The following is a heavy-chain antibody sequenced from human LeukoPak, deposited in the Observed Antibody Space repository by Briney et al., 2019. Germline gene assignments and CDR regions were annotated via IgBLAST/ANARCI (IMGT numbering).Heavy chain of an antibody. J-gene: IGHJ3*02. D-gene: IGHD2-15*01. CDR2: IKQDGSEK. CDR3: ARGIDLDAFDI. CDR1: GFTFSSYW. Sequence: GSLRLSCADSGFTFSSYWMNWVRQAPGKGLEWVANIKQDGSEKYYVDSVKGRFTISRDNAKNSLYLQMNSLRAEDTAVYYCARGIDLDAFDIWGQGTMVTVSS. V-gene: IGHV3-7*01.